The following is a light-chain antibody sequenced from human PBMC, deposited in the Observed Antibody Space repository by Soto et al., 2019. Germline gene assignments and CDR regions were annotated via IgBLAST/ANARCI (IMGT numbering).Light chain of an antibody. CDR2: EVT. J-gene: IGLJ1*01. CDR3: NACTVTNVYV. V-gene: IGLV2-8*01. CDR1: SSDIGGYNY. Sequence: QSALTQPPSASGSPGQSVTISCTGTSSDIGGYNYVSWYQHHPGKAPKLMIYEVTKRPSGVPDRFSGSKSGNAASLTVSGLQAEDEADYYCNACTVTNVYVFGTGTKVTVL.